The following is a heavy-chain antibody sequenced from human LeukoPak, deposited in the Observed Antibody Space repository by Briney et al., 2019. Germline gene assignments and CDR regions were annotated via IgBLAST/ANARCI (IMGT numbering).Heavy chain of an antibody. CDR1: GGSISSHY. D-gene: IGHD1-26*01. J-gene: IGHJ4*02. CDR2: IYTSGST. Sequence: PSETLSLTCSVSGGSISSHYWSWIRPPAGKGLGWVWRIYTSGSTNYNPSLKRRVTIPVATTNNQSSLKLSSVTAADTALYYCARGGPYSGSYYPFDYWGQGILVTVSS. V-gene: IGHV4-4*07. CDR3: ARGGPYSGSYYPFDY.